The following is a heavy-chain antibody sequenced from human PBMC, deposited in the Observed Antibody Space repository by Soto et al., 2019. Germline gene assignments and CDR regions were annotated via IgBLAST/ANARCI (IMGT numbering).Heavy chain of an antibody. D-gene: IGHD3-3*01. J-gene: IGHJ4*02. CDR2: IYHSGST. CDR1: GYSISSGYY. V-gene: IGHV4-38-2*02. Sequence: SETLSLTCAVSGYSISSGYYWGWIRQPPGKGLEWIGSIYHSGSTYYNPSLKSRVTISVDTSKNQFSLKLSSVTAADTAVYYCARDGVLRFLEWLPSSPYFDYWGQGTLVTVS. CDR3: ARDGVLRFLEWLPSSPYFDY.